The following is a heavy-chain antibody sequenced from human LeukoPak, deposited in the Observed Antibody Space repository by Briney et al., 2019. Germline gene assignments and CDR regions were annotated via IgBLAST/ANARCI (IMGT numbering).Heavy chain of an antibody. D-gene: IGHD1-1*01. J-gene: IGHJ4*02. CDR1: GGSISSGGYS. V-gene: IGHV4-30-4*07. CDR3: ARAGWNQYYLDY. Sequence: SQTLSLTCAVSGGSISSGGYSWSWIRQPPGKGLEWIGYIYYSGSTYYNPSLKSRVTISVDTSKNQFSLKLSSVTAADTAVYYCARAGWNQYYLDYWGQGTLVTVSS. CDR2: IYYSGST.